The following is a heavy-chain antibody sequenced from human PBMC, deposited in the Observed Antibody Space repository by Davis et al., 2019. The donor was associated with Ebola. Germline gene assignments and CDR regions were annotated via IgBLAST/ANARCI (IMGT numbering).Heavy chain of an antibody. CDR2: IIPILGIA. J-gene: IGHJ6*02. Sequence: SVKVSCKASGGTFSSYAISWVRQAPGQGLEWMGRIIPILGIANYAQKFQGRVTITADESTSTAYMELSSLRSEDTAVYYCARDPSHDSSGYSYYYGMDVWGQGTTVTVSS. V-gene: IGHV1-69*04. CDR1: GGTFSSYA. CDR3: ARDPSHDSSGYSYYYGMDV. D-gene: IGHD3-22*01.